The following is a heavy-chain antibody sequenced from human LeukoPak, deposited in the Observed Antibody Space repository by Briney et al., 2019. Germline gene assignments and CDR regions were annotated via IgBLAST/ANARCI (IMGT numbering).Heavy chain of an antibody. V-gene: IGHV4-39*01. CDR3: ARRTPYSGSYIFDY. CDR2: IYYSGTT. Sequence: SETLSLTCTVSGGSISSGSYYWAWIRQPPGKGLEWIGSIYYSGTTYYNPSLKSRVTISADTSKNQISLKLSSVTAADAAVYYCARRTPYSGSYIFDYWGQGTLVTVSS. CDR1: GGSISSGSYY. D-gene: IGHD1-26*01. J-gene: IGHJ4*02.